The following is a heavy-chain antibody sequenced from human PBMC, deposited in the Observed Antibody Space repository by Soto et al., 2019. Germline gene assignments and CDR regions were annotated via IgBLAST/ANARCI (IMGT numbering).Heavy chain of an antibody. Sequence: LRLSCAASGFTFSGSAMNWVRQASGKGLEWVGRIRSKANSYATAYAASVKGRFTISRDDSKNTAYLQMNSLKTEDTAVYYCTSNYYDYDSSGYTYWGQGTLVTVSS. J-gene: IGHJ4*02. CDR1: GFTFSGSA. CDR3: TSNYYDYDSSGYTY. V-gene: IGHV3-73*01. D-gene: IGHD3-22*01. CDR2: IRSKANSYAT.